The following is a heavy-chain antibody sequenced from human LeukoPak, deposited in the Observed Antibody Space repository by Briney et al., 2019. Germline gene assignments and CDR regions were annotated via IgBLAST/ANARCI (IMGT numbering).Heavy chain of an antibody. J-gene: IGHJ6*02. D-gene: IGHD2-2*01. CDR3: ARGPLGRDIVVVPAAGPLYYYYGMDV. V-gene: IGHV1-69*13. Sequence: VASVKVSCKASGGTFSSYAISWVRQAPGQGLEWMGGIIPIFGTANYAQKFQGRVTITADESTSTAYMELSSLRSEDTAVYYCARGPLGRDIVVVPAAGPLYYYYGMDVWGQGTTVTVSS. CDR2: IIPIFGTA. CDR1: GGTFSSYA.